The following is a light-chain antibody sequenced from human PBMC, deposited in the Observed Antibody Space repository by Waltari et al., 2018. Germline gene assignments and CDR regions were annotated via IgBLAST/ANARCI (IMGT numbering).Light chain of an antibody. V-gene: IGLV2-14*03. J-gene: IGLJ2*01. Sequence: QSALTQPASVSGSPGQSITISCVGSSSDVGAFEYVSWYQQHPGRAPRLITYYVTKRPSGISNRFSGSKSGNWASLSISGLQTEDEADYYCSSYTTKNTIIFGGGTKVTVL. CDR3: SSYTTKNTII. CDR1: SSDVGAFEY. CDR2: YVT.